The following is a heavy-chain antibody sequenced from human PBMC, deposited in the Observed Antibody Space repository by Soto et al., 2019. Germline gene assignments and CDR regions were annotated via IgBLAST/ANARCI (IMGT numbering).Heavy chain of an antibody. CDR1: GFTFSSYG. V-gene: IGHV3-30*18. CDR2: ISYDGSNK. D-gene: IGHD2-2*01. CDR3: ANLGVVVPAAIAFDY. J-gene: IGHJ4*02. Sequence: SLRLSCAASGFTFSSYGMHWVRQAPGKGLEWVAVISYDGSNKYYADSVKGRFTISRDNSKNTLYLQMNSLRAEDTAVYYCANLGVVVPAAIAFDYWGQGTLVTVSS.